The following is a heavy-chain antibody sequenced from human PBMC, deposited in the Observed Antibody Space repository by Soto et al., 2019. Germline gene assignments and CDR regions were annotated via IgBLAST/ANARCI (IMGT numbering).Heavy chain of an antibody. D-gene: IGHD6-19*01. J-gene: IGHJ5*02. CDR3: ASWLKTSGWYVLLEGSFDP. Sequence: GGSLRLSCAASGFTFSSYWMSWVRQAPGKGLGWVANIKQDGSVKFYVDSVKGRFTISRDNAKNSLYLQMNSLRAEDTAVYYCASWLKTSGWYVLLEGSFDPWGQGTLVTVSS. CDR2: IKQDGSVK. V-gene: IGHV3-7*01. CDR1: GFTFSSYW.